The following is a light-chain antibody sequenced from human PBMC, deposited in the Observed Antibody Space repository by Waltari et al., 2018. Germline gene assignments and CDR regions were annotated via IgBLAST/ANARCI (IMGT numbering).Light chain of an antibody. V-gene: IGLV1-40*01. CDR2: GVN. CDR3: QSYDPSLSVV. Sequence: QSVLTQPPSVSGAPGQRVAISCTGSGSNIGAGYDVHWYQQHPGKAPQLLIYGVNNRPLGVPDRFSGSRFGTAASLAITGLQAEDEADYYCQSYDPSLSVVFGGGTKLTVL. CDR1: GSNIGAGYD. J-gene: IGLJ2*01.